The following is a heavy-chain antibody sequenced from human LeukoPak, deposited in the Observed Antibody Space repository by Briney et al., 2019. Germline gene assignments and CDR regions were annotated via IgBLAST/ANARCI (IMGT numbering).Heavy chain of an antibody. Sequence: PGGSLTLSCAASGFTFNSYPMHWVRQAPGKGLEFLSAISRDGGTTYYPDSVKGRFTISRDNSKNTVYLQMGSLRTEDMAVYYCARGPLSYTSEWPWNFDYWGQGTLVTVSS. V-gene: IGHV3-64*02. CDR2: ISRDGGTT. D-gene: IGHD6-25*01. J-gene: IGHJ4*02. CDR1: GFTFNSYP. CDR3: ARGPLSYTSEWPWNFDY.